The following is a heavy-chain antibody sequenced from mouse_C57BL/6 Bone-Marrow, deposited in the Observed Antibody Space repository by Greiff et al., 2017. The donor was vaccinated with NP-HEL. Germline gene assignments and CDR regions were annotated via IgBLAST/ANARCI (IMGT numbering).Heavy chain of an antibody. CDR2: ISNGGGST. J-gene: IGHJ2*01. Sequence: DVMLVESGGGLVQPGGSLKLSCAASGFTFSDYYMYWVRQTPEQRLEWVAYISNGGGSTYYPDTVKGRFTISRDNAKNTLYLQMSRLKSEDTAMYYCARRGTTVVEGDYFDYWGQGTTLTVSS. CDR1: GFTFSDYY. D-gene: IGHD1-1*01. V-gene: IGHV5-12*01. CDR3: ARRGTTVVEGDYFDY.